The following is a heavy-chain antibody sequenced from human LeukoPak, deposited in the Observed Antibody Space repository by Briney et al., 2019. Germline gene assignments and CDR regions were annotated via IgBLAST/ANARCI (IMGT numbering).Heavy chain of an antibody. CDR3: AIEALSGPACFDY. D-gene: IGHD2-2*01. Sequence: ASVKVSCKASGYTFTGYYMHWVRQAPGQGLGWMGWINPNSGGTNYAQKFQGRVTMTRDTSISTAYMELSRLRSDDTAVYYCAIEALSGPACFDYWGQGTLVTVSS. J-gene: IGHJ4*02. V-gene: IGHV1-2*02. CDR1: GYTFTGYY. CDR2: INPNSGGT.